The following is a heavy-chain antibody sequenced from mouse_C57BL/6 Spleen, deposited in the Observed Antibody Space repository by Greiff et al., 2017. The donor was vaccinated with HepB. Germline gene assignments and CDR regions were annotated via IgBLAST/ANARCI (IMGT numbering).Heavy chain of an antibody. Sequence: QVQLQQPGAELVKPGASVKLSCKASGYTFTSYWMQWVKQRPGQGLEWIGEIDPSDSYTNYNQKFKGKATLTVDTSSSTAYMQLSSLTSEDSAVYYCARSGIYYGNYRSPYYFDYWGQGTTLTVSS. D-gene: IGHD2-1*01. CDR1: GYTFTSYW. CDR3: ARSGIYYGNYRSPYYFDY. CDR2: IDPSDSYT. V-gene: IGHV1-50*01. J-gene: IGHJ2*01.